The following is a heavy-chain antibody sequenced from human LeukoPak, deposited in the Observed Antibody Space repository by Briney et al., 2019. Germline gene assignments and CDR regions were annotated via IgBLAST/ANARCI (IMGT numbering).Heavy chain of an antibody. CDR1: GGSIRSYY. J-gene: IGHJ4*02. V-gene: IGHV4-59*01. Sequence: SETLSLTCTVSGGSIRSYYWSWIRQSPGKGLEWIGYIYYSGTTNYNPSLKSRVTISLGMSSNQFSLRLDSVTAADTAVYYCARAASLDYWGQGILVTVSS. CDR2: IYYSGTT. CDR3: ARAASLDY. D-gene: IGHD2-2*01.